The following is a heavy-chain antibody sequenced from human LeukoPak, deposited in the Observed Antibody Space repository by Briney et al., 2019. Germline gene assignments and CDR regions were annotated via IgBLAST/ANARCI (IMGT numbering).Heavy chain of an antibody. V-gene: IGHV4-39*07. Sequence: SETLSLTCTVSGGSITSGNYYWGWLRQPPGKGLEWIGSVSHTGSTYYNPSLKSRVTISVDTSKNQFSLKLSSVTAADTAVYYCAKGGVSSYNPFDHWGQGTLVTVSS. D-gene: IGHD1-26*01. CDR1: GGSITSGNYY. CDR2: VSHTGST. CDR3: AKGGVSSYNPFDH. J-gene: IGHJ4*02.